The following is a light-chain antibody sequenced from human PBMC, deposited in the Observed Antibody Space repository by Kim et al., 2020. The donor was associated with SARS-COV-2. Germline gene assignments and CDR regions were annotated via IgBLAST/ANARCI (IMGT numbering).Light chain of an antibody. Sequence: DIQMTQSPSSLSASVGDRVTITCRASQDISNYLARFQLKPGKAPKLLIYAASALQPGVPSRFSGSGSGTDFTLTVTSLQPEDVATYYCQKCDSAPWTFGQGTKVEIK. J-gene: IGKJ1*01. CDR2: AAS. CDR1: QDISNY. V-gene: IGKV1-27*01. CDR3: QKCDSAPWT.